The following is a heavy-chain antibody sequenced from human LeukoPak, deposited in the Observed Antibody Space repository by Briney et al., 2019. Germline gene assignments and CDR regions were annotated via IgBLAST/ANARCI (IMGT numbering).Heavy chain of an antibody. CDR2: INHSGST. J-gene: IGHJ4*02. CDR1: GGSFSGYY. D-gene: IGHD3-10*01. Sequence: PSETLSLTCAVYGGSFSGYYWSWLRQPPGKGLEWIGEINHSGSTNYNPSLKSRVTRSVDSSKNQFSLKLSSVTAAGTAVYYCARGRYGSGSYYTAAGFSIFDYWGQGTLVTVSS. V-gene: IGHV4-34*01. CDR3: ARGRYGSGSYYTAAGFSIFDY.